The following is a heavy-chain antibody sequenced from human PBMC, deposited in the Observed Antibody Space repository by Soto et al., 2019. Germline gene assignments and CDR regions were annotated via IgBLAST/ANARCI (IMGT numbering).Heavy chain of an antibody. V-gene: IGHV5-10-1*01. D-gene: IGHD3-10*01. J-gene: IGHJ6*02. CDR1: GYSFTSYW. CDR2: IDPSDSYT. Sequence: PGESLKISCKGSGYSFTSYWISWVRQMPGKGLEWMGRIDPSDSYTNYSPSFQGHVTISADKSISTAYLQWSSLKASDTAMYYCASARGYYYGSGTPGGLYGMDVWGQGTTVTVSS. CDR3: ASARGYYYGSGTPGGLYGMDV.